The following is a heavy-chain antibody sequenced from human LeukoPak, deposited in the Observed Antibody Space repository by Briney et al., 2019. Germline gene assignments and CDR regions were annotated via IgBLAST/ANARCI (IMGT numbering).Heavy chain of an antibody. D-gene: IGHD4-17*01. J-gene: IGHJ4*02. CDR3: ARDSITVTPEGLHY. CDR2: IKQDGSEK. V-gene: IGHV3-7*01. Sequence: GGSQRLSCAASGFSFSSYWTSWVRQAPGKGLEWVANIKQDGSEKYYVDSVKGRFTISRDNAKNSLYLQMNSLRAEDTAVYYCARDSITVTPEGLHYWGQGTLVTVSS. CDR1: GFSFSSYW.